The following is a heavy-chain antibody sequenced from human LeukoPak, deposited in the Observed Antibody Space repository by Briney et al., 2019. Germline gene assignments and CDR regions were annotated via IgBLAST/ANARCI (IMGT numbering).Heavy chain of an antibody. J-gene: IGHJ5*02. V-gene: IGHV4-59*12. CDR3: ARSRQASGLFSS. Sequence: SETLSLTCTVSGGSISGYYWSWIRQPPGSGLQWIGYIYYSGSTNYNPSLKSRVTISVDRPKNQFFLNVTSLTAADTAVYYCARSRQASGLFSSWGQGTLVVVSS. D-gene: IGHD3-10*01. CDR1: GGSISGYY. CDR2: IYYSGST.